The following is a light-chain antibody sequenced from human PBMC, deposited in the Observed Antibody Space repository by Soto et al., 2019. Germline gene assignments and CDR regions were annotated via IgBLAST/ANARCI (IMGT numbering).Light chain of an antibody. CDR3: QQYGVSPRT. J-gene: IGKJ1*01. CDR1: QSVSSSY. V-gene: IGKV3-20*01. Sequence: EIVLTQSPDTLSLSPGERATLSCRASQSVSSSYLAWYQQRPGQAPRLLIYGASSRATGVPDRFSGSGSGTDFSLTISRLEPEDFVVYYCQQYGVSPRTFGQGTKVDIK. CDR2: GAS.